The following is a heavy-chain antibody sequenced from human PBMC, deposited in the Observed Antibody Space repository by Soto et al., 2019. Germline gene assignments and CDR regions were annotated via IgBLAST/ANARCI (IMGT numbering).Heavy chain of an antibody. CDR3: AREGGSGWYYYDY. CDR2: INYTGTT. D-gene: IGHD6-19*01. J-gene: IGHJ4*01. Sequence: SETLSLTCAVNGGSFSGYSWTWIRQAPGKGLDWIGEINYTGTTNYSPSLRSRVTLSVDTSKNQFSLEVRSVSAADTAVYYCAREGGSGWYYYDYWGHGTLVTVS. V-gene: IGHV4-34*01. CDR1: GGSFSGYS.